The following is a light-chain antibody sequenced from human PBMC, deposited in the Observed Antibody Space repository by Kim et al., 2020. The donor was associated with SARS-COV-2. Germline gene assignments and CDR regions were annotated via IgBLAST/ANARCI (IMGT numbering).Light chain of an antibody. J-gene: IGLJ7*01. Sequence: GQSITSSCTGTSGDVGGYNYVSWYQQHPGKAPKLIIFDASNRPSGVSNRFSGSKSGNTASLTISGLQGEDEADYYCCSYTSTTTLFGGGTQLTVL. CDR3: CSYTSTTTL. CDR2: DAS. CDR1: SGDVGGYNY. V-gene: IGLV2-14*04.